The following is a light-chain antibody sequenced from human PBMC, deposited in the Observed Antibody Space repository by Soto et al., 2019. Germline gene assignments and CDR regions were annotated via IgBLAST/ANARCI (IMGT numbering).Light chain of an antibody. J-gene: IGKJ1*01. V-gene: IGKV1-5*01. CDR3: QQYSTYSST. CDR2: DAS. CDR1: QTISNW. Sequence: DVQIAQSPCAVSASLGYIFTITFRSSQTISNWLAWYQVKPGKAPKLLMHDASSLESGVPSRFSGSASGTEFTLTIISLQPDDFATYFCQQYSTYSSTFGQGSNVDI.